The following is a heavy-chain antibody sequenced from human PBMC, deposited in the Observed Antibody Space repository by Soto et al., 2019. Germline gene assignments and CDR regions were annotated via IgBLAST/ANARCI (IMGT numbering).Heavy chain of an antibody. CDR1: GDSVSSNTAS. D-gene: IGHD5-12*01. Sequence: LQTLSLTCAISGDSVSSNTASWNFIRQSPSRGLEWLGRTYFRSKWYNDYAVSVKSRIIINPDTSNNQFSLQLNSVTPEDTAVYFCAKGDNLGPKTGYAFDPWGQGIMVTVSS. CDR3: AKGDNLGPKTGYAFDP. V-gene: IGHV6-1*01. CDR2: TYFRSKWYN. J-gene: IGHJ5*02.